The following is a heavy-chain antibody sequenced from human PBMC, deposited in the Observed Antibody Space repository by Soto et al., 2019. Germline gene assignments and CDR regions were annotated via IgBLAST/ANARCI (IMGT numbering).Heavy chain of an antibody. J-gene: IGHJ4*02. CDR3: AKGPWGSGSFYKAY. Sequence: GGSLRLSCAASGFTFSNYGMSWVRQAPGKGLEWVSAISANGDTTNYADSVKGRFTISRDNSRNTLFLQVNSLRAEDTALYYCAKGPWGSGSFYKAYWGQGTLVTVSS. D-gene: IGHD3-10*01. CDR1: GFTFSNYG. CDR2: ISANGDTT. V-gene: IGHV3-23*01.